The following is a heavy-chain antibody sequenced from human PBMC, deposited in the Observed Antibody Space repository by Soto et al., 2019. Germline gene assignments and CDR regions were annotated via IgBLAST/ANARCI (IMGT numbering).Heavy chain of an antibody. V-gene: IGHV4-4*02. CDR1: GGSISSSNW. D-gene: IGHD3-22*01. J-gene: IGHJ3*02. CDR3: AREDSSGPSAFDI. CDR2: IYHSGST. Sequence: ETLSLTCAVSGGSISSSNWWSWVRQPPGKGLAWIGEIYHSGSTNYNPSLKSRVTISVDKSKNQFSLKLSSVTAADTAVYYCAREDSSGPSAFDIWGQGTMVTVSS.